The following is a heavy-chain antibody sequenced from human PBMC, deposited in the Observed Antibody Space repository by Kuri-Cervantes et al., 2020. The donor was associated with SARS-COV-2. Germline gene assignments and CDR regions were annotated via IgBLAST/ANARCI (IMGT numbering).Heavy chain of an antibody. D-gene: IGHD2-2*01. J-gene: IGHJ1*01. V-gene: IGHV3-9*01. CDR1: GFTFDDYA. Sequence: SLKISYAASGFTFDDYAMHWVRQAPGKGLEWVSGISWNSGSIGYADSVKGRFTISRDNSKNTLYLQMNSLRAEDTAVYYCARDVAVVPAAMVPKYFQHWGQGTLVTVSS. CDR2: ISWNSGSI. CDR3: ARDVAVVPAAMVPKYFQH.